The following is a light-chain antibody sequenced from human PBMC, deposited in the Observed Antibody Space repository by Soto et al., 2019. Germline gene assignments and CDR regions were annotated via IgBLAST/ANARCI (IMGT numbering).Light chain of an antibody. CDR3: QQYNNWPRT. CDR2: GAS. CDR1: QSVSNNY. J-gene: IGKJ1*01. Sequence: EIVLTHSPGTLSLSPCEGAALSSSASQSVSNNYLAWYQQKPGQAPRLLIYGASNRATGIPDRFSGSGSGTDFTLTISDVQPEDFAVYYCQQYNNWPRTFGQGTKVDIK. V-gene: IGKV3-20*01.